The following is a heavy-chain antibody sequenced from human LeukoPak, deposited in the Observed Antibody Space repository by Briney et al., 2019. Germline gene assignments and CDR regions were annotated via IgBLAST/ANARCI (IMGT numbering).Heavy chain of an antibody. V-gene: IGHV3-33*06. CDR3: AKHDEQQPHGL. Sequence: GRSLRLSCAASGFTFSSYGMHWVRQAPGKGLEWVAVIWYDGSNKYYADSVKGRFTISRDNSKNTLYLQMNSLRAEDTAVYYCAKHDEQQPHGLWGQGTLVTVSS. CDR1: GFTFSSYG. J-gene: IGHJ4*02. D-gene: IGHD6-13*01. CDR2: IWYDGSNK.